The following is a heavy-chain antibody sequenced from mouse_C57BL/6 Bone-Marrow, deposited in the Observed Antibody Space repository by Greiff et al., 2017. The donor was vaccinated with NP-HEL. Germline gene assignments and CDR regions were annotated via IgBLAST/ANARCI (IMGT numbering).Heavy chain of an antibody. CDR2: INPNNGGT. J-gene: IGHJ3*01. Sequence: EVQLQQSGPELVKPGASVKISCKASGYTFTDYYMNWVKQSHGKSLEWIGDINPNNGGTSYNQKFKGKATLTVDKSSSTAYMELRSLTSEDSAVYYCAGYDYDPAWFAYWGQGTLVTVSA. CDR3: AGYDYDPAWFAY. CDR1: GYTFTDYY. V-gene: IGHV1-26*01. D-gene: IGHD2-4*01.